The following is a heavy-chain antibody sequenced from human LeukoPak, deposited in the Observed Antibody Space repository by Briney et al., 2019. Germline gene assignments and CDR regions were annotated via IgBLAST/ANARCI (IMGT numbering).Heavy chain of an antibody. J-gene: IGHJ5*02. D-gene: IGHD5-24*01. Sequence: QTGGSLRLSCAASGFTFSSYAMSWVRQAPGKGLEWVSAISGSGGSTYYADSVKGRFTISRDNSKNTLYLQMNSLRAEDTAVYYCAKDSHYERWLQFPNWFDPWGQGTLVTVSS. V-gene: IGHV3-23*01. CDR1: GFTFSSYA. CDR3: AKDSHYERWLQFPNWFDP. CDR2: ISGSGGST.